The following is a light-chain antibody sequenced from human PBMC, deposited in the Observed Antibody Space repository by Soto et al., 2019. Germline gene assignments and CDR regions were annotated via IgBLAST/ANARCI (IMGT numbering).Light chain of an antibody. V-gene: IGKV1-5*01. J-gene: IGKJ1*01. CDR3: QQYNSYSRT. Sequence: HSTTYPSTLSASVGDRVTITCRASQSISSWLAWYQQKPGKAPKLLIDDASSLESGVPSRFSGSGSGTEFTLTISSLQPDDFATYYCQQYNSYSRTFGQGTKVDIK. CDR2: DAS. CDR1: QSISSW.